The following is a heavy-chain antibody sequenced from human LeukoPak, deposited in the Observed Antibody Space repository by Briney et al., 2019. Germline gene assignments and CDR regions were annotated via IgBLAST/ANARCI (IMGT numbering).Heavy chain of an antibody. J-gene: IGHJ4*02. CDR3: ARAEFYDILTGYVDY. CDR2: ISYDGSNK. D-gene: IGHD3-9*01. Sequence: GRSLRLSCAASGFTFSSYAMHWVRQASGKGLEWVAVISYDGSNKYYADSVKGRFTISRDNSKNTLYLQMNSLRAEDTAVYYCARAEFYDILTGYVDYWGQGTLATVSS. V-gene: IGHV3-30-3*01. CDR1: GFTFSSYA.